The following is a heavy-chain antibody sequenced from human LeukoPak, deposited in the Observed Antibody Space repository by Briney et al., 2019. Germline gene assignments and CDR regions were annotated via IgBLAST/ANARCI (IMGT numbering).Heavy chain of an antibody. CDR3: AREGHRLDY. J-gene: IGHJ4*02. CDR2: ISNSGSTT. Sequence: GGSLRLSCAASGFTFTTYNMIWVRQAPGKGLEWVSFISNSGSTTYYADSVKGRFTPSRDNAKNSLYLQMTSLRAEDTAVYYCAREGHRLDYWGQGTLVTVSS. CDR1: GFTFTTYN. V-gene: IGHV3-48*04.